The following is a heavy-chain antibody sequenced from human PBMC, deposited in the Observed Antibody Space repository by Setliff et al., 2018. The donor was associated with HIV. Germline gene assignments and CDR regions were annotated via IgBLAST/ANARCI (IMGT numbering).Heavy chain of an antibody. CDR2: IDPNSGGT. CDR1: GYSFTGHY. Sequence: VASVKVSCKASGYSFTGHYIHWVRQAPGQGLEWLGRIDPNSGGTKSAQKFQGRVTMTRDPSITTAYMELSRLRSDDPAVYYCASPFGASDSGGYEYEAFAIWGQGTRVTVSS. D-gene: IGHD3-22*01. V-gene: IGHV1-2*06. CDR3: ASPFGASDSGGYEYEAFAI. J-gene: IGHJ3*02.